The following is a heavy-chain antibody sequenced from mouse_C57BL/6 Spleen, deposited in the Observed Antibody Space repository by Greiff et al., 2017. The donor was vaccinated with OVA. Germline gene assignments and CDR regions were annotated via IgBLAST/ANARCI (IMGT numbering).Heavy chain of an antibody. V-gene: IGHV14-4*01. CDR3: TSCYYAPFAC. J-gene: IGHJ3*01. D-gene: IGHD1-1*01. Sequence: VQLKESGAELVRPGASVKLSCTASGFNIKDDYMHWVKQRPEQGLEWIGWIDPENGDTEYASKFQGKATITAETSSNTAYLQLSSLTSDDTAVYYCTSCYYAPFACWGQGTLVTVSA. CDR1: GFNIKDDY. CDR2: IDPENGDT.